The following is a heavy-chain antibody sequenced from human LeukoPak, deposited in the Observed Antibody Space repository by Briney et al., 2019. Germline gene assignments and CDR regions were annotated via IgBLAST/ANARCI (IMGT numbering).Heavy chain of an antibody. CDR1: GXTFSSYA. D-gene: IGHD3-22*01. CDR3: ARVGRSGLLDDYFDY. V-gene: IGHV3-23*01. Sequence: GGSLRLSCAASGXTFSSYAMSWVRQAPGKGLEWVSTISGTGGSTYYADSVKGRFTISRDNSKDTLFVQMNSLRAEDTAVYYCARVGRSGLLDDYFDYWGQGTLVTVSS. J-gene: IGHJ4*02. CDR2: ISGTGGST.